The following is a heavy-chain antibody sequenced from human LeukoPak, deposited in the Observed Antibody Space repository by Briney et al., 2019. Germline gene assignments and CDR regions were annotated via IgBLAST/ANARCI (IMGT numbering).Heavy chain of an antibody. D-gene: IGHD1-7*01. CDR2: ISYSGST. CDR1: GGSISTNY. J-gene: IGHJ4*02. CDR3: VRHSGGTTYDY. V-gene: IGHV4-59*08. Sequence: PSETLSLTCTVSGGSISTNYWSWIRQPPGKGLEWIGYISYSGSTNYNASLMSRVTISVDTSKNQFSLRLSSVTAADAAVYYCVRHSGGTTYDYWGQGTLVTVSS.